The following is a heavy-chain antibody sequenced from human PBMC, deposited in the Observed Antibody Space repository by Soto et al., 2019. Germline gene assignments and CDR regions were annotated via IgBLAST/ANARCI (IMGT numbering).Heavy chain of an antibody. CDR3: TIRVRGVFDY. Sequence: QVQLVQSGAEVKKPGSSVKFSCKASVGTFRSYTISWVRQAPGQGLEWMGRIIPILGIANYAQKFQGRVTITADKSTRTAYMELSILTSEDTAVYYCTIRVRGVFDYWGQGTLVTVSS. J-gene: IGHJ4*02. CDR2: IIPILGIA. D-gene: IGHD3-10*01. V-gene: IGHV1-69*02. CDR1: VGTFRSYT.